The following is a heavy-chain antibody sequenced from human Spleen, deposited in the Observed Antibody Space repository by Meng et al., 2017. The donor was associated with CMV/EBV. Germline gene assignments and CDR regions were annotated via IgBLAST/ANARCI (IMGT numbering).Heavy chain of an antibody. Sequence: SETLSLTCTVSGGSISSSSYYWGWIRQPPGKGLEWIGSIYYSGSTYYNPSLKSRVTISVETSKNQFSLKLSSVTAADTAVYYCAKHVNLVRVQLADFDYWGQGTLVTVSS. D-gene: IGHD6-6*01. CDR1: GGSISSSSYY. V-gene: IGHV4-39*01. CDR2: IYYSGST. J-gene: IGHJ4*02. CDR3: AKHVNLVRVQLADFDY.